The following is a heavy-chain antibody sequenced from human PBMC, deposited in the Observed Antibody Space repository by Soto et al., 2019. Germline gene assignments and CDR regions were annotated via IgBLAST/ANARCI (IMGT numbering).Heavy chain of an antibody. CDR3: ARDRSPPAEGSSWPGSNVGVYYYYCMDF. D-gene: IGHD6-13*01. CDR1: GYTFTSYG. V-gene: IGHV1-18*01. J-gene: IGHJ6*02. Sequence: GASVKVSCKASGYTFTSYGISWVRQSPGQGLEWMGWISGYNGKTNYAQKVQDRVTMTTDTSTSTAYMELRSLRSDDTAVYYCARDRSPPAEGSSWPGSNVGVYYYYCMDFWGQGTTVNVSS. CDR2: ISGYNGKT.